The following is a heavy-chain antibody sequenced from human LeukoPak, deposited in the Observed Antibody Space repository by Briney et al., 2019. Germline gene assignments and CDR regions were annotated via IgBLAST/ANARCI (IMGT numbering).Heavy chain of an antibody. D-gene: IGHD3-10*01. J-gene: IGHJ4*02. CDR1: GFSFSSYA. CDR3: ARDSGSSSAVDY. Sequence: PGGSLRLSCTASGFSFSSYAMYWVRQAPGKGLEYVSAISSNGGSTYYANSVKGRFTISRDNSKNTLYLQMGSLRVEDVAVYYCARDSGSSSAVDYWGQGALVTVRS. V-gene: IGHV3-64*01. CDR2: ISSNGGST.